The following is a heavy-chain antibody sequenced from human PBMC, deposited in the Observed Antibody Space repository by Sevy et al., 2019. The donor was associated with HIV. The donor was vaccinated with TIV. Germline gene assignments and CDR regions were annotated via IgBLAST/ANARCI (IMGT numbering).Heavy chain of an antibody. V-gene: IGHV3-33*01. CDR2: LWYDGSNK. D-gene: IGHD3-22*01. J-gene: IGHJ3*01. CDR3: AREQVVINAPAFDF. Sequence: VGSLRLSCAASGFTFSSYGMHWVRRAPGKGLEWVAVLWYDGSNKDYADSVKGRFTISRDNSKNTLYLQMNSLRGEDTAVYYCAREQVVINAPAFDFWGQGTMVTVSS. CDR1: GFTFSSYG.